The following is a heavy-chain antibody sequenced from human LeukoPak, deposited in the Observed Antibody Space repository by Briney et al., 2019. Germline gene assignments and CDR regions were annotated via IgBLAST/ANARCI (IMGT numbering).Heavy chain of an antibody. CDR3: ARARGTSFTMVRGVTGFDQ. CDR2: INPNSGGT. V-gene: IGHV1-2*04. J-gene: IGHJ4*02. CDR1: GYTFNGYY. Sequence: ASVKVSCKASGYTFNGYYIHWVRQAPGQGLEWMGWINPNSGGTSNAQKFQGWVTMTSDTSITTAYMELSRPTSDDTAVYFCARARGTSFTMVRGVTGFDQWGQGTLVTVSS. D-gene: IGHD3-10*01.